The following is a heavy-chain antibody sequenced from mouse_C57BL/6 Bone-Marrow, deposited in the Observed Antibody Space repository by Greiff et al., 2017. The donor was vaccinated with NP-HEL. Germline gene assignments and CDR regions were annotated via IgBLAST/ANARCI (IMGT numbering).Heavy chain of an antibody. CDR2: IYPRSGNT. D-gene: IGHD2-3*01. Sequence: VKLQESGAELARPGASVKLSCKASGYTFTSYGISWVKQRTGPGLEWIGEIYPRSGNTYYNEKFKGKATLTADKSSSTAYMELRSLTSEDSAVYFCARNDGYYTWFAYWGQGTLVTVSA. V-gene: IGHV1-81*01. CDR1: GYTFTSYG. J-gene: IGHJ3*01. CDR3: ARNDGYYTWFAY.